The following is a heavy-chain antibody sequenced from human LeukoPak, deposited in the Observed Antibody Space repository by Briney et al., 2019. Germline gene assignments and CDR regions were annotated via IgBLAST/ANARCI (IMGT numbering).Heavy chain of an antibody. J-gene: IGHJ4*02. D-gene: IGHD3-10*01. V-gene: IGHV3-7*01. CDR3: ATHWGRITMVRGSY. CDR1: GFTFSSYW. Sequence: PGGSLRLSCAASGFTFSSYWMSWVRQAPGKGLEWVANIKQDGSEKYYVDSVKGRFTISRDNAKNSLYLQMNSLRAGDTAVYYCATHWGRITMVRGSYWGQGTLVTVSS. CDR2: IKQDGSEK.